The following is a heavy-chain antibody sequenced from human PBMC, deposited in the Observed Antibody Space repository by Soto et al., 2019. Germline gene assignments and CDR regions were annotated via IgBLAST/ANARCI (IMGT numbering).Heavy chain of an antibody. J-gene: IGHJ6*02. CDR3: ARGAEHQLLCRDYFYGMDV. V-gene: IGHV3-30-3*01. CDR2: ISYDGSNK. Sequence: QEQLVESGGGVVQPGRSLRLSCAGSGFTLSNHGMHWVRQAPGKGLEWVAVISYDGSNKYYADSVKGRFTISRDNSKYTLYVKVNNLRTEDTAVYFCARGAEHQLLCRDYFYGMDVWGQGTTVTVSS. D-gene: IGHD2-2*01. CDR1: GFTLSNHG.